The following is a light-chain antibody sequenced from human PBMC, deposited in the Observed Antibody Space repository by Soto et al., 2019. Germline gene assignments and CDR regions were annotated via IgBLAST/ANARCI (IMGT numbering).Light chain of an antibody. V-gene: IGKV3-20*01. CDR2: GAS. Sequence: EIVLTQSPGTLSLSPGERTTLSCRVSQSVSSNFLDWYQQKPGQAPRLLIYGASSRATGIPDRFSGSGSGTDFTLTISRLEPEDFAVYYCQQYETSPRTFGQGTKVDNK. J-gene: IGKJ1*01. CDR1: QSVSSNF. CDR3: QQYETSPRT.